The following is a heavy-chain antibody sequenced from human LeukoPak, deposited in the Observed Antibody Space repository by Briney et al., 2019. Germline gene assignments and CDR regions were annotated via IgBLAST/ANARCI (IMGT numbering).Heavy chain of an antibody. CDR3: ASLSRLRILEWLSRYYFDY. CDR1: GGSISSSSYY. Sequence: PSETLSLTCTVSGGSISSSSYYWGWIRQPPGKGLEWIGSIYYSGSTYYNPSLKSRVTISVDTSKNQFSLKLSSVTAADTAVYYCASLSRLRILEWLSRYYFDYWGQGTLVTVSS. J-gene: IGHJ4*02. V-gene: IGHV4-39*01. CDR2: IYYSGST. D-gene: IGHD3-3*01.